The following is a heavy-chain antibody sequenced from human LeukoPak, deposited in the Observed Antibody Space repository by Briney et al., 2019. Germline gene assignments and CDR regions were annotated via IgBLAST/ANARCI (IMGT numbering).Heavy chain of an antibody. CDR1: GGSISSSSYY. V-gene: IGHV4-39*01. Sequence: PSETLSLTCTVSGGSISSSSYYWGWIRQPPGKGLEWIRSIYYSGSTYYNPSLKSRVTISVDTSKNQFSLKLSSVTAADTAVYYCARHPLYRSSYSSSWPYWYFDLWGRGTLVTVSS. CDR2: IYYSGST. CDR3: ARHPLYRSSYSSSWPYWYFDL. J-gene: IGHJ2*01. D-gene: IGHD6-13*01.